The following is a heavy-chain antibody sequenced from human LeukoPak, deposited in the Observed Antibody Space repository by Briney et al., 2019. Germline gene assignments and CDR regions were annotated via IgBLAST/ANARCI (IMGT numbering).Heavy chain of an antibody. D-gene: IGHD4/OR15-4a*01. CDR2: IIPIFRTA. CDR1: GGTFSNYA. J-gene: IGHJ6*03. V-gene: IGHV1-69*13. CDR3: ARDYTPNNYYYYMDV. Sequence: SVKVSCKASGGTFSNYAISWVRQAPGQGLEWMGGIIPIFRTANYAQKFQDRVTITADESTSTAYMELSSLRSEDTAVYYCARDYTPNNYYYYMDVWGKGTTVTISS.